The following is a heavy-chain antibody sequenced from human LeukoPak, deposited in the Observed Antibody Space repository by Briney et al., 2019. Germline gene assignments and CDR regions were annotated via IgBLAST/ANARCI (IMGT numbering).Heavy chain of an antibody. CDR3: ARGALQLAPIGFDY. CDR1: GGSFSGYY. Sequence: SETLSLTCAVYGGSFSGYYWSWIRQPPGKGLEWIGEINHSGSTNYNPSLKSRVTISVDTSKNQFSLKLSSVTAADTAVYYCARGALQLAPIGFDYWGQGTLVTVSS. J-gene: IGHJ4*02. V-gene: IGHV4-34*01. CDR2: INHSGST. D-gene: IGHD5-18*01.